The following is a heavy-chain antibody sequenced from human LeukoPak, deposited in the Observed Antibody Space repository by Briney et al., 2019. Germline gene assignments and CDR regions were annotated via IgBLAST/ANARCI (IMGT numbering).Heavy chain of an antibody. V-gene: IGHV3-23*01. D-gene: IGHD3-3*01. CDR3: AKDPSHYDFWSGPLGSWFDP. J-gene: IGHJ5*02. CDR1: GFTFSSYA. CDR2: ISGSGGST. Sequence: GGSLRLSCAASGFTFSSYAMSWVRQAPGKGLEWVSAISGSGGSTYYADSVKGRFTISRDNSKNTLYLQMNSLRAEDTAVYYCAKDPSHYDFWSGPLGSWFDPWGQGTLVTVSS.